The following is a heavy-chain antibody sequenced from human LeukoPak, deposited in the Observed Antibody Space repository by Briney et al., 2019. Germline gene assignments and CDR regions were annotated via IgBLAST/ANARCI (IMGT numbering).Heavy chain of an antibody. CDR1: GFTFSSYW. D-gene: IGHD4-23*01. CDR2: ISHDGSNK. V-gene: IGHV3-30-3*01. Sequence: GALRLSCAASGFTFSSYWMSWVRQAPGKGLEWVAVISHDGSNKYYADSVKGRFPISRDNSKNTLYLKMNSLRAEATAVYYCARDSGGYGGNYGLFDYWGQGTLVTVSS. J-gene: IGHJ4*02. CDR3: ARDSGGYGGNYGLFDY.